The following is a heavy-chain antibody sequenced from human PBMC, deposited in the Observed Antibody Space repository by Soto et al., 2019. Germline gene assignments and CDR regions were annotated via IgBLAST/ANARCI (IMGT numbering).Heavy chain of an antibody. V-gene: IGHV1-69*06. Sequence: QVQLVQSGAEVKKPGSSVKVSCKASGGTFSSYAISWVRQAPGQGLEWMGGIIPIFGTANYAQKFQGRVTITADKSTSTGYMELSSLRSEDTAVYYCARGLGTIVVVVAATRDYYYVIDVWGQGTTVTVSS. CDR1: GGTFSSYA. D-gene: IGHD2-15*01. CDR3: ARGLGTIVVVVAATRDYYYVIDV. J-gene: IGHJ6*02. CDR2: IIPIFGTA.